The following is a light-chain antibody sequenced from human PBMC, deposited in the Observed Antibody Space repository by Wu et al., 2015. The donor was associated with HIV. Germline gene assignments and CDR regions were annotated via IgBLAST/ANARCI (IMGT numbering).Light chain of an antibody. V-gene: IGKV3-20*01. CDR3: QQYSTSLFS. J-gene: IGKJ3*01. CDR2: DAS. Sequence: VLTQSPGTLSLSPGDTATVSCKASQNVYNNYLAWYQQKVGQAPRLLIFDASTRATGISDRFSGSGSGTDFTLTITRLEPEDYAVYYCQQYSTSLFSLGPGTTV. CDR1: QNVYNNY.